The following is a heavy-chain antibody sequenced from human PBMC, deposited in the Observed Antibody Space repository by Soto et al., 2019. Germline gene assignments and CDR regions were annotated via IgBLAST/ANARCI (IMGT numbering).Heavy chain of an antibody. Sequence: EVQLLESGGGLVQPGGSLRLSCAASGFTFSSYAMSWVRQAPGKGLEWVSAISGSGGTTYYADSVKGRFTISRDNSKNTLYRQMNSLRAEDTAVYYCAKLGSSTEAYNWFDPWGQGTLVTVSS. V-gene: IGHV3-23*01. CDR3: AKLGSSTEAYNWFDP. CDR1: GFTFSSYA. D-gene: IGHD2-2*01. J-gene: IGHJ5*02. CDR2: ISGSGGTT.